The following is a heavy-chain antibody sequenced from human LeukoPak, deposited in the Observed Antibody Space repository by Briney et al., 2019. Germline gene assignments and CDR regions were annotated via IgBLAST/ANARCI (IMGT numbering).Heavy chain of an antibody. CDR1: GFTFSSYA. D-gene: IGHD6-13*01. CDR2: ISGGSDAT. Sequence: PGGSLRLSCAASGFTFSSYAMSWVRQAPGKGLEWVSVISGGSDATFYADSVKGRFTISRDNSKNTMYLQMNSLRVEDTAVYYCARVSYSSSWYFDYWGQGTLVTVSS. CDR3: ARVSYSSSWYFDY. V-gene: IGHV3-23*01. J-gene: IGHJ4*02.